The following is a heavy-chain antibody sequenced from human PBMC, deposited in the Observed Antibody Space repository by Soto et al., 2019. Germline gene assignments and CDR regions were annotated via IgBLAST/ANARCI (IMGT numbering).Heavy chain of an antibody. V-gene: IGHV3-11*01. CDR3: ARERARVFDS. J-gene: IGHJ4*02. Sequence: PGGSLRLSCAASGFTFRDYYMGWIRQAPGRGLEWLSYISIASSTIYYADSVKGRFSISRDNAKNSLYLQLSSLRAEATAVYFCARERARVFDSWGQGTLVTVSS. CDR1: GFTFRDYY. CDR2: ISIASSTI.